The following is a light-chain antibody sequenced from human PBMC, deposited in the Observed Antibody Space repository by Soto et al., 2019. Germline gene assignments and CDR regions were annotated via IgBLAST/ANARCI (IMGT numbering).Light chain of an antibody. CDR1: QSVSSSY. J-gene: IGKJ1*01. CDR3: QQFGSSSWT. V-gene: IGKV3-20*01. Sequence: ESVLTQSPGTLSLSPGEKATLSCRASQSVSSSYLAWYQQKPGQAPRLLIYGASSRATGIPDRFSGSGSGTDFTLTFSRLEPEDFAVYYCQQFGSSSWTFGQGTKVEIK. CDR2: GAS.